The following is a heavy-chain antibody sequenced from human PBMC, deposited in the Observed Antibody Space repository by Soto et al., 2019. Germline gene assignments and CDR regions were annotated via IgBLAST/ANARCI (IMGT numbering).Heavy chain of an antibody. V-gene: IGHV3-48*01. CDR2: ISSSSSTI. D-gene: IGHD3-10*01. CDR1: GFTFSSYS. J-gene: IGHJ5*02. CDR3: ASSGWFGANWFDP. Sequence: GGSLRLSCAASGFTFSSYSMNWVRQAPGKGLEWVSYISSSSSTIYYADSVKGRFTISRDNAKNSLYLQMNSLRAEDTAVYYCASSGWFGANWFDPWGQGTLVTVSS.